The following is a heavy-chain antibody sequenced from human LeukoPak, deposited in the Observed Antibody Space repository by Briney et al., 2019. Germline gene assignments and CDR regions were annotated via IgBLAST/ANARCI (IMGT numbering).Heavy chain of an antibody. CDR2: INHSGST. CDR3: AREPRGSAFDI. CDR1: GGSFSGYY. V-gene: IGHV4-34*01. J-gene: IGHJ3*02. D-gene: IGHD1-14*01. Sequence: SSETLSLTCAVYGGSFSGYYWSWIRQPPGKGLEWIGEINHSGSTNYNPSLKSRVTISVDTSKNQFSLKLSSVTAADTVVYYCAREPRGSAFDIWGQGTMVTVSS.